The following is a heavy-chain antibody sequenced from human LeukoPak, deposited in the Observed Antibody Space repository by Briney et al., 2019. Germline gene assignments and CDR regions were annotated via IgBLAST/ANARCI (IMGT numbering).Heavy chain of an antibody. Sequence: SETLSLTCIVSGGSISSYYWSWIRQPPGKGLEWIGYIYYSGSTNYNPSLKSRVTISVDTSKNQFSLKLSSVTAADTAVYYCARQYCSSTSCYFDYWGQGTLVTVSS. CDR3: ARQYCSSTSCYFDY. V-gene: IGHV4-59*08. J-gene: IGHJ4*02. CDR2: IYYSGST. D-gene: IGHD2-2*01. CDR1: GGSISSYY.